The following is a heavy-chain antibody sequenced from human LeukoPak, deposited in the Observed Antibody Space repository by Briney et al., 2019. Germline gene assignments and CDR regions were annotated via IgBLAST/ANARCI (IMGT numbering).Heavy chain of an antibody. D-gene: IGHD3-22*01. Sequence: ASVKVSCKASGGTFSSYAISWVRQAPGQGLEWMGWISAYNGNTNYAQKLRGRVTMTTDTSTSTACMELRSLRSDDTAVYYCARGGYYDSSGYSDWFDPWGQGTLVTVSS. CDR1: GGTFSSYA. CDR2: ISAYNGNT. V-gene: IGHV1-18*01. CDR3: ARGGYYDSSGYSDWFDP. J-gene: IGHJ5*02.